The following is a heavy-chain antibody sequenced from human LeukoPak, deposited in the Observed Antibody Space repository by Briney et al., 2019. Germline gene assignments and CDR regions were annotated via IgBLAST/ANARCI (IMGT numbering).Heavy chain of an antibody. V-gene: IGHV3-30*02. D-gene: IGHD3-9*01. J-gene: IGHJ4*02. Sequence: GGSLRLSCAASGFTFSDYAMHWVRQAPGKGLEWVAFIQYDGREKYYVDSVKGRFTISRDNSKNTLYLQINSLRSEDTSIYYCAKGGEHFDWLLTNWGQGTLVTVSS. CDR2: IQYDGREK. CDR3: AKGGEHFDWLLTN. CDR1: GFTFSDYA.